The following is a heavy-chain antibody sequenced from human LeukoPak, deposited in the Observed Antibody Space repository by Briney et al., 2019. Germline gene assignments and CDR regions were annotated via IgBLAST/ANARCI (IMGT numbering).Heavy chain of an antibody. D-gene: IGHD3-22*01. V-gene: IGHV3-21*04. CDR1: GFTFSSYS. CDR3: ARGTSSGYFQLYFDY. J-gene: IGHJ4*02. Sequence: GGSLRLSCAASGFTFSSYSVNLVREAPGKGVEGVSSISSSGSYISYDASVKGRFTISRDNAKNTLYLQMNSLRAEDTAVYYCARGTSSGYFQLYFDYWGQGTLVTVSS. CDR2: ISSSGSYI.